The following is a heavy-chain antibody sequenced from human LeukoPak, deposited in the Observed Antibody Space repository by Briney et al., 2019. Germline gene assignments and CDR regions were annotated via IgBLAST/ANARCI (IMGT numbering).Heavy chain of an antibody. Sequence: GESLKISCKGSGYSFTSYWIVWVRQMPGKGLEWMGIIYPGDSDTRYSPSFQGQVTISADKSISTAYLQWSSLKASDTAMYYCASLGDSSGYQFDYWGQGTLVTVSS. CDR3: ASLGDSSGYQFDY. D-gene: IGHD3-22*01. V-gene: IGHV5-51*01. CDR1: GYSFTSYW. J-gene: IGHJ4*02. CDR2: IYPGDSDT.